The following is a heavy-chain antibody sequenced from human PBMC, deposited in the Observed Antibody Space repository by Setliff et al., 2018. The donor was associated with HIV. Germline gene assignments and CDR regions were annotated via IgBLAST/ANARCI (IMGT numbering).Heavy chain of an antibody. CDR3: TRRRRAPGIEDLEAY. J-gene: IGHJ4*02. CDR2: IYPGDSVT. D-gene: IGHD1-26*01. CDR1: GYSFTNYW. Sequence: PGESLKISCKASGYSFTNYWIGWVRQMPGKGLEWIGVIYPGDSVTRYGPSFQGQVSISADTSITTAYLQWSSLKASDTVMYYCTRRRRAPGIEDLEAYWGQGTLVTVSS. V-gene: IGHV5-51*01.